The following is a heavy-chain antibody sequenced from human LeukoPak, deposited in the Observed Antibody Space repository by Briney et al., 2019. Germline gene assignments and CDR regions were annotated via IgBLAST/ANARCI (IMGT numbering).Heavy chain of an antibody. Sequence: SETLSLTCSVSGGSVSSPTYYWTWIRQPPGKGLEWIGYIYYSGIANYNPSLTSRVTISVDTSKNQFSLKVSSVTAADTGVYYCARVSLDYGDALDIWGQGTMVTVSS. CDR1: GGSVSSPTYY. D-gene: IGHD4-17*01. CDR3: ARVSLDYGDALDI. J-gene: IGHJ3*02. V-gene: IGHV4-61*01. CDR2: IYYSGIA.